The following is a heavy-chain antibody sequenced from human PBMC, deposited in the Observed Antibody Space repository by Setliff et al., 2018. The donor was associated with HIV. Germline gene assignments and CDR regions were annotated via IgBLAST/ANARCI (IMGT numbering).Heavy chain of an antibody. V-gene: IGHV1-3*01. CDR1: GYTFTSYA. J-gene: IGHJ5*02. Sequence: ASVKVSCKASGYTFTSYAMHWVRQAPGQRLEWMGWINAGNGNTKYSQKFQGRVTITRDTSASTAYMELSSLRSEDTAVYYCAREGYYYGSGNYYIEEFWLDPWGQGTLVTVSS. CDR3: AREGYYYGSGNYYIEEFWLDP. CDR2: INAGNGNT. D-gene: IGHD3-10*01.